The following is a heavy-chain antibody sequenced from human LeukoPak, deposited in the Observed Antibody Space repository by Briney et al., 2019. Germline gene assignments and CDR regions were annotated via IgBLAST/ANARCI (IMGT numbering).Heavy chain of an antibody. Sequence: GGSLRLSCAASGFTFSLNEMNWVRQAPGKGLEWVSYINGPATNIFYADSVKGRFTISRDNAKNSLYLQMNSLRAEVTAVYYCAKAYGTNGYYQLPIDFWGQGTLVTVSS. CDR2: INGPATNI. CDR3: AKAYGTNGYYQLPIDF. J-gene: IGHJ4*02. V-gene: IGHV3-48*03. CDR1: GFTFSLNE. D-gene: IGHD3-22*01.